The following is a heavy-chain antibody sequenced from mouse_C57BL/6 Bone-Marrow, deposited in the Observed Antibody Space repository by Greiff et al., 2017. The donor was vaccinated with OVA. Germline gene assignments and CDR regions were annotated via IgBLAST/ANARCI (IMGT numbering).Heavy chain of an antibody. J-gene: IGHJ2*01. CDR2: IDPETGGT. CDR3: TRMYYSVVGY. CDR1: GYTFTDYE. Sequence: QVQLKESGAELVRPGASVTLSCKASGYTFTDYEMHWVKQTPVHGLEWIGAIDPETGGTAYNQKFKGKAILTADKSSSTAYMELRSLTSEDSAVYYCTRMYYSVVGYWGQGTTLTVSS. D-gene: IGHD1-1*01. V-gene: IGHV1-15*01.